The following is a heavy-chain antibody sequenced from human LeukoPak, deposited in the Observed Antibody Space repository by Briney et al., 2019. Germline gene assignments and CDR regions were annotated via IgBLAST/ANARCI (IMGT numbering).Heavy chain of an antibody. CDR1: GGTFSSYA. Sequence: ASVKVSCKASGGTFSSYAISWVRQAPGQGLEWMGRINPNSGGTNYAQKFQGRVTMTRDTSNSTAYMELSRLRSDDTAVYYCARTNFDYWGQGTLVTVSS. V-gene: IGHV1-2*02. CDR3: ARTNFDY. J-gene: IGHJ4*02. CDR2: INPNSGGT.